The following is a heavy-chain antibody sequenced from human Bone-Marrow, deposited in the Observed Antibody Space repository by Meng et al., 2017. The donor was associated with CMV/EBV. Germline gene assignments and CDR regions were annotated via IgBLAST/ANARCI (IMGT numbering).Heavy chain of an antibody. J-gene: IGHJ3*02. CDR1: GFTVSSNY. CDR2: IYSGGST. V-gene: IGHV3-53*01. CDR3: ARSDYAYDAFDI. Sequence: GESLKISCAASGFTVSSNYMSWVRPAPGKGLEWVSVIYSGGSTYYADSVKGRFTISRDNSKNTLYLQMNSLRAEDTAVYYCARSDYAYDAFDIWGQGTMVTVSS. D-gene: IGHD4-17*01.